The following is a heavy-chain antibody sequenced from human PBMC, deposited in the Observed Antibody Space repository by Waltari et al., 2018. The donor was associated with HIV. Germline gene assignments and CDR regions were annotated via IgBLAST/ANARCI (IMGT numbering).Heavy chain of an antibody. CDR2: IKQEGSEK. D-gene: IGHD3-10*01. Sequence: EVQLVESGGGLVQPGGSLRLSCAASGFTFSSYWMSWVRQAPGKGLEWGAKIKQEGSEKYYVDAGKGRFTIARDNAENSLYLKMNSLRAEDTDVYYCARGGFYGSGSKVNWGQGTLVTVSS. V-gene: IGHV3-7*04. CDR3: ARGGFYGSGSKVN. CDR1: GFTFSSYW. J-gene: IGHJ4*02.